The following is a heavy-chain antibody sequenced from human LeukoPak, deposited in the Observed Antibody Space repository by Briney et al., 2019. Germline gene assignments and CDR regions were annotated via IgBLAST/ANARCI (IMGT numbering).Heavy chain of an antibody. CDR3: ARSPYYYDSSFDY. CDR2: IYSGGST. Sequence: GGSLRLSCAASGFTVSSNYMSWVRQAPGKGLEWVSVIYSGGSTYYADSVKGRFTISRDNSKNTLYLQMNSLRAEDTAVYYCARSPYYYDSSFDYWGQGTLVTVSS. J-gene: IGHJ4*02. D-gene: IGHD3-22*01. CDR1: GFTVSSNY. V-gene: IGHV3-53*01.